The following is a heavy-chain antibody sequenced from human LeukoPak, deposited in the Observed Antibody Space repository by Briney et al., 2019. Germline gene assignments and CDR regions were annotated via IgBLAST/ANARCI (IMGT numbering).Heavy chain of an antibody. J-gene: IGHJ6*03. CDR2: ITSSSTYT. V-gene: IGHV3-21*01. Sequence: GGSLRLSCAASGFSFSSYNLNWVRQTPGKGLEWVSSITSSSTYTFYADSVKGRFTISRDNAKNSLYLQMNSLRAEDTAVYYCAREVYYYYYYMDVWGKGTTVTVSS. CDR3: AREVYYYYYYMDV. CDR1: GFSFSSYN.